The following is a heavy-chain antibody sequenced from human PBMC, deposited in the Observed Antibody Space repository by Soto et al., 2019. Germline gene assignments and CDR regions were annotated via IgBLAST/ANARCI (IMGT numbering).Heavy chain of an antibody. J-gene: IGHJ4*02. CDR2: VSGSGGST. D-gene: IGHD3-3*01. CDR3: ARDLGDQYDFWSDYPAAVDF. CDR1: EFTFSSYA. Sequence: EVQLLESGGGLVQPGGSLRLSCAASEFTFSSYAMAWVRQSSGKGLEWVSYVSGSGGSTYYADSVKGRFTISRDNSKNMVFLQMSSLRAEDTAVYYCARDLGDQYDFWSDYPAAVDFWGQGTQVTVSS. V-gene: IGHV3-23*01.